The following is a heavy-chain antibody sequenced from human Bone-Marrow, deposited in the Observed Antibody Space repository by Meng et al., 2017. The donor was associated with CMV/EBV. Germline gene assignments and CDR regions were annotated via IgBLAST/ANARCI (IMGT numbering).Heavy chain of an antibody. V-gene: IGHV3-7*01. Sequence: GESLKISCVASGCSISSFWMSWVRQAPGKGLEWVANIEQDDSEDYHVDPVRGRFTISRDTAKNSVYLQMNSLRVDDTAVYYCARRGGGGYHNGAFDIWGRGPMVTV. D-gene: IGHD5-24*01. CDR3: ARRGGGGYHNGAFDI. CDR1: GCSISSFW. CDR2: IEQDDSED. J-gene: IGHJ3*02.